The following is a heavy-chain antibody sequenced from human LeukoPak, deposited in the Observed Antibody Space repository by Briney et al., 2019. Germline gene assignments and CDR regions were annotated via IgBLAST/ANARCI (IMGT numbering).Heavy chain of an antibody. J-gene: IGHJ4*02. Sequence: GGSLRLSCAASGFTFSNAWMSWVRQAPEKGLEWVGRIKSKTDGGTTDYAAPVKGRFTISRDDSKNTPYLQMNSLKTEDTAVYYCTTDLKYYYDSSGYPYYFDYWGQGTLVTVSS. CDR3: TTDLKYYYDSSGYPYYFDY. V-gene: IGHV3-15*01. CDR1: GFTFSNAW. CDR2: IKSKTDGGTT. D-gene: IGHD3-22*01.